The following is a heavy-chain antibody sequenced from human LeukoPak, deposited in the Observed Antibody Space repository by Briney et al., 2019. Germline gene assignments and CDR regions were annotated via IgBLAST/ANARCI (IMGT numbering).Heavy chain of an antibody. J-gene: IGHJ5*02. D-gene: IGHD4-17*01. V-gene: IGHV1-2*02. CDR3: ARARDEGVTTVRRSLNWFDP. CDR2: INPNSGGT. Sequence: GASVKVSCKASGYTFTGYYMHWVRQAPGQGLEWMGWINPNSGGTNYAQKFQGRVTMTRDTSISTAYMELSRLRSDDTAVYYCARARDEGVTTVRRSLNWFDPWGQGTLVTVSS. CDR1: GYTFTGYY.